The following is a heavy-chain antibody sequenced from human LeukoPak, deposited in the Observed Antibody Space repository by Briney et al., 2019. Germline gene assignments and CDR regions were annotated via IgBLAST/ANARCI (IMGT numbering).Heavy chain of an antibody. CDR2: ISAYNGNT. CDR3: ARTPATRLRFLEWLFQPLHFDY. Sequence: ASVKASCKASGYTFTSYGISWVRQAPGQGLEWMGWISAYNGNTNYAQKLQGRVTMTTDTSTSTAYMELRSLRSDDTAVYYCARTPATRLRFLEWLFQPLHFDYWGQGTLVTVSS. D-gene: IGHD3-3*01. CDR1: GYTFTSYG. V-gene: IGHV1-18*01. J-gene: IGHJ4*02.